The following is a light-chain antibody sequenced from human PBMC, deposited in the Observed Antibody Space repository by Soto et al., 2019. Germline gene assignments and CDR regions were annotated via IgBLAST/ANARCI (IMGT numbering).Light chain of an antibody. CDR1: QDISDF. J-gene: IGKJ3*01. V-gene: IGKV1-27*01. CDR3: QTKDSAAIT. CDR2: TAS. Sequence: DIQMTQSPSSLSASVGDRVTITCRASQDISDFLVWYQQKPGKVPKLLIYTASTSQSGVPSRFSGSGSRTEFTVRIRSQGDKGVAPSYCQTKDSAAITFGAGTEMD.